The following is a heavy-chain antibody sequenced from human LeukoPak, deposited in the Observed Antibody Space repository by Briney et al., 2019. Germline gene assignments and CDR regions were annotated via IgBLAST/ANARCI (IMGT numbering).Heavy chain of an antibody. CDR3: ARGFYGSVPDY. V-gene: IGHV3-74*01. Sequence: GGSLRLSCAAPGFTFSSYRMHWVRQAPGEGLVWVSRINTDGSGTSYADSVKGRFTISRDNAKNTRYLQMNSLRAEDTAVYYCARGFYGSVPDYWGQGTLVTVSS. D-gene: IGHD3-10*01. J-gene: IGHJ4*02. CDR2: INTDGSGT. CDR1: GFTFSSYR.